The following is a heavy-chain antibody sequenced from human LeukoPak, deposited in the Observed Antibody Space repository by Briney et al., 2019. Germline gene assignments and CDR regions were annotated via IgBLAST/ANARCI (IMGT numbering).Heavy chain of an antibody. CDR1: GFTISSYW. CDR2: INGDGSST. CDR3: AKGGTTVVDY. Sequence: QSGGSLRLSCGATGFTISSYWMHWVRQAPGKGLVWVSRINGDGSSTTYADSVKGRFTISRDNAKNTLYLQMNSLRAEDTAVYYCAKGGTTVVDYWGQGTPVTVSS. D-gene: IGHD4-23*01. J-gene: IGHJ4*02. V-gene: IGHV3-74*03.